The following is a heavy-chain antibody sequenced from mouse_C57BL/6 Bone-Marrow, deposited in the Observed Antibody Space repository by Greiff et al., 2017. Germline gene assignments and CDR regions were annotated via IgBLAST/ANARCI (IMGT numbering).Heavy chain of an antibody. CDR3: ASEAYYTHFDY. J-gene: IGHJ2*01. CDR1: GYTFTSYW. V-gene: IGHV1-50*01. CDR2: IDPSDSYT. D-gene: IGHD2-12*01. Sequence: QVQLQQPGAELVKPGASVKLSCKASGYTFTSYWMQWVKQRPGQDLEWIGEIDPSDSYTNYNQKFKGKATLTVDTSSSTAYMQLSSLTSEDSAVYYCASEAYYTHFDYWGQGTTLTVSS.